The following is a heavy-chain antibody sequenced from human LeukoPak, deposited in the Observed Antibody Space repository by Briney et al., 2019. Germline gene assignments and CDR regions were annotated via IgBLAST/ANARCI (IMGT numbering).Heavy chain of an antibody. Sequence: GGSLRLSCAASGFTFSSYWMSWVRQAPGKGLEWVANIKQDGSEKYYVDSVKGRFTISRDNAKNSLYLQMNSLRAEDTAVYYCARDACRWVAVAGKKDYYYYGMDVWGQGTTVTVSS. CDR1: GFTFSSYW. CDR2: IKQDGSEK. V-gene: IGHV3-7*01. CDR3: ARDACRWVAVAGKKDYYYYGMDV. J-gene: IGHJ6*02. D-gene: IGHD6-19*01.